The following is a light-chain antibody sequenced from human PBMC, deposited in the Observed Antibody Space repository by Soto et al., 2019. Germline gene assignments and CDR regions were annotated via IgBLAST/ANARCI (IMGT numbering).Light chain of an antibody. CDR2: QDK. CDR3: QAWDDTGALV. CDR1: NLGEKY. Sequence: SYELTQPPSVSVSPGQTANITCSADNLGEKYACWYQQKSGQSPVVVIYQDKMRPSGIPERFSGSNSGNTATLTISETQAMDEADYFCQAWDDTGALVFGGGTKLTVL. V-gene: IGLV3-1*01. J-gene: IGLJ2*01.